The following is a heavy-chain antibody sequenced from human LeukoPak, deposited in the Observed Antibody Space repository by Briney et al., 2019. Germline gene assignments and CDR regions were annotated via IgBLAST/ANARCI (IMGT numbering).Heavy chain of an antibody. CDR3: ARDAPDYFGSGSYYNGYFQH. J-gene: IGHJ1*01. CDR2: ISSNGGRT. CDR1: GFTFSSYA. V-gene: IGHV3-64*01. Sequence: PGGSLRLSCAASGFTFSSYAMHWVRQAPGKGLEYVSAISSNGGRTYYANSVKGRFTISRDNSKNTLYLQMGSLRPEDMAVYYCARDAPDYFGSGSYYNGYFQHWGQGTLVTVSS. D-gene: IGHD3-10*01.